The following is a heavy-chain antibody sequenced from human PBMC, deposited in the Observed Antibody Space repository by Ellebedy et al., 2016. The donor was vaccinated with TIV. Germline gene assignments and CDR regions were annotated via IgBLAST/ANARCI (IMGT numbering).Heavy chain of an antibody. D-gene: IGHD3-22*01. V-gene: IGHV1-69*13. CDR2: IIPIFGTA. CDR3: ARERGAIVVDGNWFDP. J-gene: IGHJ5*02. Sequence: SVKVSXXASGGTFSSYAISWVRQAPGQGLEWMGGIIPIFGTANYAQKFQGRVTITADESTSTAYMELSSLRSEDTAVYYCARERGAIVVDGNWFDPWGQGTLVTVSS. CDR1: GGTFSSYA.